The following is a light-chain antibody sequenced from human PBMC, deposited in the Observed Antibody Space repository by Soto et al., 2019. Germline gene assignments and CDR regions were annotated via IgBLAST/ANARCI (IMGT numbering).Light chain of an antibody. CDR1: SSNVGSNT. J-gene: IGLJ2*01. CDR3: AAWDDRLNGYVV. CDR2: SNS. V-gene: IGLV1-44*01. Sequence: QSVLTQPPSASGAPGQRVTISCSGSSSNVGSNTVNWYQQLPGTAPKLLIYSNSQRPSGVPDRFSASKSGTSASLAISGLQSEDEADYYCAAWDDRLNGYVVFGGGTKVTVL.